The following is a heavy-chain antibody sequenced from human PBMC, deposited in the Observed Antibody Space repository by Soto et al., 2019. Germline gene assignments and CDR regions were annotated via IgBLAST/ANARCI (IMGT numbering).Heavy chain of an antibody. CDR1: GFTANYG. CDR3: ARSNWLVSAARAGSFDI. CDR2: IWYDGSNA. Sequence: QVQLVESGGGVVQPGRSLRLSCVASGFTANYGMHWVRQAPGKGLEWVANIWYDGSNAFYADSVKGRFTISRDNSRNTVYIQMNSLRAEDTAVYYCARSNWLVSAARAGSFDIWGQGTMVTVSS. D-gene: IGHD6-19*01. V-gene: IGHV3-33*01. J-gene: IGHJ3*02.